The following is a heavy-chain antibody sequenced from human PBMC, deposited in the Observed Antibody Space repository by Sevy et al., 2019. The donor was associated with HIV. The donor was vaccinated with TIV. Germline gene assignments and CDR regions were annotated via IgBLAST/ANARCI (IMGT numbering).Heavy chain of an antibody. D-gene: IGHD2-15*01. CDR3: AREGGHTAAWPPGNF. CDR2: ISYDGRIK. Sequence: GGSLRLSCAASGFTFNSHGFHWVRQAPGKGLEWVALISYDGRIKYYADSVKGRFIISRDDARNTLYLQMSGLRAEDTAVYYGAREGGHTAAWPPGNFWGQGTLVTVSS. V-gene: IGHV3-30*15. J-gene: IGHJ4*02. CDR1: GFTFNSHG.